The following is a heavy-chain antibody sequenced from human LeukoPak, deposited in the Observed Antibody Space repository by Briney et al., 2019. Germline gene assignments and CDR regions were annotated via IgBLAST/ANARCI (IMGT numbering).Heavy chain of an antibody. CDR2: ISAYNGNT. CDR1: GYTFTSYG. V-gene: IGHV1-18*01. J-gene: IGHJ4*02. Sequence: ASVKVSCKASGYTFTSYGISWVRQAPGQGLEWMGWISAYNGNTNYAQKLQGRVTMTTDTSTSTAYMELSRLRSDDTAVYYCAFTMVRGVIGYFDYWGQGTLVTVSS. CDR3: AFTMVRGVIGYFDY. D-gene: IGHD3-10*01.